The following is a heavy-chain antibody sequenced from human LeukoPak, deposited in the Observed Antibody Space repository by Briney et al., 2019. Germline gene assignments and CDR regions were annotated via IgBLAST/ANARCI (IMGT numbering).Heavy chain of an antibody. CDR1: GFTFSSYW. V-gene: IGHV3-74*01. J-gene: IGHJ6*02. D-gene: IGHD4-17*01. CDR2: INRDGSST. Sequence: GGSLRLSCAASGFTFSSYWMHWVRQAPGKGLVWVSRINRDGSSTSYADSVKGRFTISRDNAKNTLYLQMNSLRAEDTAVYYCARDDGDLYYYGMDVWGQGTTVTVSS. CDR3: ARDDGDLYYYGMDV.